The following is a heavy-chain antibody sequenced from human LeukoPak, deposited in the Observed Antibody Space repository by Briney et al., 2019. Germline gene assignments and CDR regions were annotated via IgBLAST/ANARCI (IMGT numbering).Heavy chain of an antibody. CDR3: AKGLYHYYGSGSYTLDY. CDR2: ISGSDGST. V-gene: IGHV3-23*01. D-gene: IGHD3-10*01. Sequence: GSLRLSCAASGFTFSSYAMSWVRQAPGKGLEWVSAISGSDGSTNYADSVKGRFTISRDNSKNTLYLQMNSLRAEDTAVYHCAKGLYHYYGSGSYTLDYWGQGTLVTVSS. CDR1: GFTFSSYA. J-gene: IGHJ4*02.